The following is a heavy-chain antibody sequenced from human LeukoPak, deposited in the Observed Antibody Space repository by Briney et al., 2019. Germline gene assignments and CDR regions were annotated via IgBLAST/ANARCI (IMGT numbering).Heavy chain of an antibody. CDR2: INPNSGGT. J-gene: IGHJ5*02. CDR3: ARTFPPSNWFDP. D-gene: IGHD3-16*01. CDR1: GYTFTGYY. Sequence: ASVKVSCKASGYTFTGYYMHWVRQAPGQGLEWMGWINPNSGGTNYAQKFQGRVTMTRDTSISTAYMELSRLRSDDTAVYSCARTFPPSNWFDPWGQGTLVTVSS. V-gene: IGHV1-2*02.